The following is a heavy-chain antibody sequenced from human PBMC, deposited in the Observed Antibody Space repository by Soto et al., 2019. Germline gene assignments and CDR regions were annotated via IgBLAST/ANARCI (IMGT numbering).Heavy chain of an antibody. D-gene: IGHD3-10*01. V-gene: IGHV1-18*01. J-gene: IGHJ6*02. CDR2: ISAYNGNT. Sequence: QVQLVQSGAEVRKPGTSVKVSCTASGYTFSRYGISWVRQAPGQGLEWMGWISAYNGNTNHAQKLQGRVTMTTDTSTTTAYMEVRSLRSDDTAVYYCASWGRGGYIYNGLDVWGQGTTVTVSS. CDR3: ASWGRGGYIYNGLDV. CDR1: GYTFSRYG.